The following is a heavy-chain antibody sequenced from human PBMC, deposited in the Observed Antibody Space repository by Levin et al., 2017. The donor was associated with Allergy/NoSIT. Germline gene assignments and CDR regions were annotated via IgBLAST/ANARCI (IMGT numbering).Heavy chain of an antibody. V-gene: IGHV3-64D*06. CDR2: IGGNGGIT. CDR3: VTGGAYYYAH. Sequence: GGSLRLSCSASGFTFSTYGMHWVRQAPGKELEFVSGIGGNGGITDYTDSVKGRFTISRDNSKNMVYLQMSSLRTEHTAVYYCVTGGAYYYAHWGQGILVTVSS. D-gene: IGHD3-10*01. J-gene: IGHJ4*02. CDR1: GFTFSTYG.